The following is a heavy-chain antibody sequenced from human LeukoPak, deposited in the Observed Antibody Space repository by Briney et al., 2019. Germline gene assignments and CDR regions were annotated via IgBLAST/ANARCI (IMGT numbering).Heavy chain of an antibody. J-gene: IGHJ4*02. CDR2: IYYSGST. V-gene: IGHV4-59*01. D-gene: IGHD3-9*01. Sequence: PSETLSLTCTVSGGSISSYYWSWIRQPPGKGLEWIGYIYYSGSTNYNPSLKSRVTILVDTSKNQFSLKLSSVTAADTAVYYCARGHDILTGYYQFDYWGQGTLVTVSS. CDR3: ARGHDILTGYYQFDY. CDR1: GGSISSYY.